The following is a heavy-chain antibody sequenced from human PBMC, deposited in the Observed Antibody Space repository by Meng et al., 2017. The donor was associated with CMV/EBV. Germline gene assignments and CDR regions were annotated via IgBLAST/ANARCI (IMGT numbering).Heavy chain of an antibody. CDR1: GFTFSSYS. J-gene: IGHJ5*02. D-gene: IGHD2-2*01. V-gene: IGHV3-21*01. Sequence: GGSLRLSCAASGFTFSSYSMNWVRQAPGKGLEWVSSISSSSSYIYYADSVKGRFTISRDNAENSLYLQMNSLRAEDTAVYYCARDRWQSQVVPSRVHWFDPWGQGTLVTVSS. CDR3: ARDRWQSQVVPSRVHWFDP. CDR2: ISSSSSYI.